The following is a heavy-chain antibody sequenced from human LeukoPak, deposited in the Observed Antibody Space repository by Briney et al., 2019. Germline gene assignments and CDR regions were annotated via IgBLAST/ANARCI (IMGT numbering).Heavy chain of an antibody. CDR2: ISFDGSDA. V-gene: IGHV3-74*01. Sequence: ASVKVSCKASGYTFTGYYMHWVRQAPGKGLVWVSCISFDGSDATYADSVKGRFTISRDNAKNSLYLQMNSLRAEDTAVYYCARDVTDAFDIWGQGTMVTVSS. D-gene: IGHD3-16*02. CDR3: ARDVTDAFDI. CDR1: GYTFTGYY. J-gene: IGHJ3*02.